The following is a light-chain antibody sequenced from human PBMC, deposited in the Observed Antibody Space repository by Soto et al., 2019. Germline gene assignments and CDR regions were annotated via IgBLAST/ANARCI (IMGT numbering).Light chain of an antibody. J-gene: IGLJ2*01. Sequence: QSALTQTASVSGSPGQSITISCTGTSRDVGNYNLVSWYQQYPGKAPKLMIYEGGKRPSGVSNRFSGSKSGNTASLTISGLQDEDEADYYCCSFALRSTLIFGGGTKLTVL. CDR3: CSFALRSTLI. CDR2: EGG. V-gene: IGLV2-23*01. CDR1: SRDVGNYNL.